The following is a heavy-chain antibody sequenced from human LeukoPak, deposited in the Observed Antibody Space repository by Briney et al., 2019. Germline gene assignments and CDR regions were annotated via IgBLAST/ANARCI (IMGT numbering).Heavy chain of an antibody. CDR1: GGSISSNNYY. V-gene: IGHV4-39*01. J-gene: IGHJ5*02. D-gene: IGHD6-13*01. Sequence: SETLSLTCTVSGGSISSNNYYWGWVRQPPGKGLEWIGNIYSSGNTYYNASLKSRVTIYIDTSKNQFSLNLSSVTAADTAVYYCARHTTRTYSSSWYGSGNWFDPWGQGTLVTVSS. CDR3: ARHTTRTYSSSWYGSGNWFDP. CDR2: IYSSGNT.